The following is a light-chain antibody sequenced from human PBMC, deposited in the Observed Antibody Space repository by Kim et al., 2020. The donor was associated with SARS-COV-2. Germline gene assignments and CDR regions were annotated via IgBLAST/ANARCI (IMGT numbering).Light chain of an antibody. J-gene: IGLJ2*01. CDR1: KLGDKY. V-gene: IGLV3-1*01. CDR3: QAWDSSTVV. CDR2: QDS. Sequence: SYELTQPPSVSVSPGQTASNTCSGDKLGDKYACWYQQKPGQSPVLVIYQDSKRPSGIPERFSGSNSGNTATLTISGTQAMDEADYYCQAWDSSTVVFGGGTQLTVL.